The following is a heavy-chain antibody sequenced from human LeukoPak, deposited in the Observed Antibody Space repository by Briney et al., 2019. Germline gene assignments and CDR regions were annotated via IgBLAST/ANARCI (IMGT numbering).Heavy chain of an antibody. CDR3: ARRSNDILAATH. D-gene: IGHD3-9*01. CDR1: GYSFTSYW. V-gene: IGHV5-10-1*01. J-gene: IGHJ4*02. Sequence: GESLKISCMGSGYSFTSYWISWVRQMPGKGLEWMGRIDPSDSYTNYSPSFQGHVTISADKSISTAYLQWSSLKASDTAMYYCARRSNDILAATHWGQGTLVSVSS. CDR2: IDPSDSYT.